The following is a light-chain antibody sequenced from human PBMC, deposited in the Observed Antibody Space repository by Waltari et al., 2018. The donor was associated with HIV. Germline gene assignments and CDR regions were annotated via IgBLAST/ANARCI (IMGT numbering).Light chain of an antibody. CDR2: SNN. CDR1: TSNIGTNV. J-gene: IGLJ2*01. Sequence: QSVLAQPPSVSGTPGQRVTISCSGTTSNIGTNVVNWYQQVPGTAPKLLISSNNQRPSGVPDHFSGVKSGTSASLAINGLQSEDEAEYYCATWDDTPTGHVLFGGGTKVTVL. CDR3: ATWDDTPTGHVL. V-gene: IGLV1-44*01.